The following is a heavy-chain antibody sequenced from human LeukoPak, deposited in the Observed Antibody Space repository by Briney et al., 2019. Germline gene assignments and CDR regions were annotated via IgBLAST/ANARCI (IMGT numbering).Heavy chain of an antibody. CDR3: TRVGGYPDWFDP. Sequence: PGGSLRLSCTASGFTFGDYAMSWVRQAPGKGLEWVGCIRSKAYGGTTEYAASVKGRFTISRDDSKSIGYLQMNSLKTEDTAVYYCTRVGGYPDWFDPWGQGTLVTVSS. CDR1: GFTFGDYA. J-gene: IGHJ5*02. CDR2: IRSKAYGGTT. V-gene: IGHV3-49*04. D-gene: IGHD1-26*01.